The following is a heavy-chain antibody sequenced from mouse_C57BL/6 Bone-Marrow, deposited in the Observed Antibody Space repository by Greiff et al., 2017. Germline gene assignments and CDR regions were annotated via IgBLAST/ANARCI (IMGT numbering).Heavy chain of an antibody. J-gene: IGHJ3*01. CDR2: IYPRSGNT. V-gene: IGHV1-81*01. CDR1: GYTFTSYG. CDR3: ARLRVYYYGSSFAWFAY. Sequence: QVQLQQSGAELARPGASVKLSCKASGYTFTSYGISWVKQRTGQGLEWIGEIYPRSGNTYYNEKFKGKATLTADKSSSTAYMGLRSLTSEDSAVYFCARLRVYYYGSSFAWFAYWGQGTLVTVSA. D-gene: IGHD1-1*01.